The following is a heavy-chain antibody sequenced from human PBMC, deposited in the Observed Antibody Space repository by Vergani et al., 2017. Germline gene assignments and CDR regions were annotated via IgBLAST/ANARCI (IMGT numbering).Heavy chain of an antibody. CDR2: IIPIFGTA. CDR1: GGTFSSYA. J-gene: IGHJ6*02. V-gene: IGHV1-69*01. D-gene: IGHD4-17*01. Sequence: QVQPVQSGAEVKKPGSSVKVSCKASGGTFSSYAISWVRQAPGQGLEWMGGIIPIFGTANYAQKFQGRVTITADESTSTAYMELSSLRSEDTAVYYCARDLGFQGDYGLYYYYGMDVWGQGTTVTVSS. CDR3: ARDLGFQGDYGLYYYYGMDV.